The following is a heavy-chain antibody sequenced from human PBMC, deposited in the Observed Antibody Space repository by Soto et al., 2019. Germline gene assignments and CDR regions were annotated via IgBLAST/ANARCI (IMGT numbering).Heavy chain of an antibody. V-gene: IGHV1-69*13. CDR2: IIPVFGTA. Sequence: ASVKVSWQASGGTFSSFAISWVRQAPGQGLEWMGGIIPVFGTANYAQKLQGRVTITADESTSTAYMELSSLRSEDTAVYYCASDGGDFEYWGQGTRVTVSS. CDR3: ASDGGDFEY. D-gene: IGHD2-21*01. CDR1: GGTFSSFA. J-gene: IGHJ4*02.